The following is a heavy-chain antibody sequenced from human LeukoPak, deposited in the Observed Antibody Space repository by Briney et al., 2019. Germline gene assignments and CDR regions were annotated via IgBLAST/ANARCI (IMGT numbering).Heavy chain of an antibody. V-gene: IGHV3-30*04. CDR3: ARGSHQDYFGSMTYLFDY. CDR1: GFPFSSYP. J-gene: IGHJ4*02. CDR2: ISHDGRNK. D-gene: IGHD3-10*01. Sequence: TGGPLRLSCAASGFPFSSYPIHWARQAPGKGLEWVTLISHDGRNKNYADSVKGRFTISRDNSKKTLYLEVNSLRPEDTAVYYCARGSHQDYFGSMTYLFDYWGQGILVTVSS.